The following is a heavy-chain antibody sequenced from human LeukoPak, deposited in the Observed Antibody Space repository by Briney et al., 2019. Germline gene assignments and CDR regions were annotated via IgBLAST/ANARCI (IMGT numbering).Heavy chain of an antibody. V-gene: IGHV3-11*01. CDR3: ARELPPEVGRIADRDY. Sequence: GGSLRLSCAASGFTFSDYYMTWIRQAPGKGLECVSHISSSGSTIFYADSVKGRFTMSRDNAQNSLFLQMNSLRAEDTAVYYCARELPPEVGRIADRDYWGQGTLVTVSS. D-gene: IGHD6-6*01. J-gene: IGHJ4*02. CDR1: GFTFSDYY. CDR2: ISSSGSTI.